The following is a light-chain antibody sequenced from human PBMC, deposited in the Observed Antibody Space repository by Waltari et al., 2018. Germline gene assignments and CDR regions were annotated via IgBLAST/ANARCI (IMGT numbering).Light chain of an antibody. J-gene: IGKJ1*01. CDR3: QQSYTTPRTYKNPRT. Sequence: DIQLTQSPSSLSASVGDRVSITCRASESLGNRLNWYQHRPGKAPKLLIYDASTLQSGVPSRFTGSGSGTDFTLTISSLQPEDFATYYCQQSYTTPRTYKNPRTFGQGTQVEIK. V-gene: IGKV1-39*01. CDR2: DAS. CDR1: ESLGNR.